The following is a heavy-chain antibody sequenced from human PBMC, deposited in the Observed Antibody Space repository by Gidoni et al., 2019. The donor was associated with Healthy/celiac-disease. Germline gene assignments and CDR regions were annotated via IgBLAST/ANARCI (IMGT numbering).Heavy chain of an antibody. CDR1: GCSISSYY. Sequence: QVQLQASGPGLVKPSETLSLTCTVSGCSISSYYWSWIRQPPGKGLEWIGYIYYSGSTNYNPSLKSRVTISVDTSKNQFSLKLSSVTAADTAVYYCAREGAVAGWWFDPWGQGTLVTVSS. V-gene: IGHV4-59*01. D-gene: IGHD6-19*01. J-gene: IGHJ5*02. CDR3: AREGAVAGWWFDP. CDR2: IYYSGST.